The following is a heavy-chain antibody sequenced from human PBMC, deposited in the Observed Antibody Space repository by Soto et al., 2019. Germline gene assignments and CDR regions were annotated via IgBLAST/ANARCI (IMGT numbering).Heavy chain of an antibody. D-gene: IGHD3-3*01. V-gene: IGHV3-21*01. CDR2: ISSSSSYI. CDR1: GFTFSSYS. J-gene: IGHJ6*03. Sequence: PGGSLRLSCAASGFTFSSYSMNWVRQAPGKGLEWVSSISSSSSYIYYADSVKGRFTISRDNAKNSLYLQMNSLRAEDTAVYYCARDSTYDFWSGYDHYYYYMDVWGKGTTVTVSS. CDR3: ARDSTYDFWSGYDHYYYYMDV.